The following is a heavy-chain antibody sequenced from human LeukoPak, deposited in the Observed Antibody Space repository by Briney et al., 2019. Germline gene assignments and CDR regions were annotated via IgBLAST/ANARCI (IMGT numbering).Heavy chain of an antibody. V-gene: IGHV1-2*04. CDR2: INPNSGGT. Sequence: ASVRVSCKASGYTFTSYGIAWVRQAPGQGLEWMGWINPNSGGTNYAQKFQGWVTMTRDTSISTAYMELSRLRSDDTAVYYCARSPLYSGSYDYWGQGTLVTVSS. D-gene: IGHD1-26*01. CDR3: ARSPLYSGSYDY. CDR1: GYTFTSYG. J-gene: IGHJ4*02.